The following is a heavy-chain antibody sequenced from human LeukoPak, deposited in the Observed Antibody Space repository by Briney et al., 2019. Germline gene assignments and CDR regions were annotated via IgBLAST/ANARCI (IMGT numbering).Heavy chain of an antibody. V-gene: IGHV1-3*01. CDR2: INAGNGNT. CDR3: ARANYYDSSGYPSFDY. Sequence: ASVKVSCKASGYTFTSYAMHWVRQAPGQRLEWMGWINAGNGNTKYSQKFQGRVTITRDTSAGTAYMELSSLRSEDTAVYYCARANYYDSSGYPSFDYWGQGTLVTVSS. CDR1: GYTFTSYA. D-gene: IGHD3-22*01. J-gene: IGHJ4*02.